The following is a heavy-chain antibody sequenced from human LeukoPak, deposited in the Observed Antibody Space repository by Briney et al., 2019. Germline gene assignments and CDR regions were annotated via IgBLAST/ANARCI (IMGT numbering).Heavy chain of an antibody. CDR2: IYTSGST. CDR1: GGSISSDNYY. V-gene: IGHV4-61*02. Sequence: SQTLSLTCTVSGGSISSDNYYWSWIRQPAGKGLEWIGRIYTSGSTNYNPSLKSRVTISVDKSKNQFSLKLSSVTAADTAVYYCARDRLAAGSPYYYYYMDVWGKGTTVTVSS. D-gene: IGHD6-13*01. CDR3: ARDRLAAGSPYYYYYMDV. J-gene: IGHJ6*03.